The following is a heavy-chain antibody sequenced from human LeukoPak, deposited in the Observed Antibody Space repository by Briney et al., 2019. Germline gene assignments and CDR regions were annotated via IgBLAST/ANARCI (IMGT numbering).Heavy chain of an antibody. CDR2: INHSGST. J-gene: IGHJ5*02. CDR1: GGSFSGYY. V-gene: IGHV4-34*01. Sequence: SETLSLTCAVYGGSFSGYYWSWIRQPPGKGLEWIGEINHSGSTNYNPSLKSRVTISVDTSKNQSSLKLSSVTAADTAVYYCALAGSRNWFDPWGQGTLVTVSS. D-gene: IGHD3-10*01. CDR3: ALAGSRNWFDP.